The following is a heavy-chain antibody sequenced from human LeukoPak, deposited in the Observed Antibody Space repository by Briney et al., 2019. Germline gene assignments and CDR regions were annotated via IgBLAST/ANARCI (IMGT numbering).Heavy chain of an antibody. V-gene: IGHV1-18*01. CDR3: ARGDAYDSSGYYWFDP. CDR2: ISAYNGNT. J-gene: IGHJ5*02. D-gene: IGHD3-22*01. Sequence: ASVKVSCKASGYTFTSYGISWVRQAPGQGLEWMGWISAYNGNTNYAQKLQGRVTITTDTSTSTAYMELRSLRSDDTAVYYCARGDAYDSSGYYWFDPWGQGTLVTVSS. CDR1: GYTFTSYG.